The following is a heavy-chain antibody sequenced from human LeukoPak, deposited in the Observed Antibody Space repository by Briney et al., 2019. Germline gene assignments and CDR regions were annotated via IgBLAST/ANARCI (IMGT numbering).Heavy chain of an antibody. Sequence: SETLSLTCTVSGDSISNYYWSWVRQPAGKGLEWIGRIYASGSSNYNPSLKSRITMSVDTSKNQFSLKLSSVTAADTAVYYCARCLNTYYYDNSGYSPEHYCMDVWGKGTTVIVSS. CDR3: ARCLNTYYYDNSGYSPEHYCMDV. J-gene: IGHJ6*03. CDR2: IYASGSS. D-gene: IGHD3-22*01. V-gene: IGHV4-4*07. CDR1: GDSISNYY.